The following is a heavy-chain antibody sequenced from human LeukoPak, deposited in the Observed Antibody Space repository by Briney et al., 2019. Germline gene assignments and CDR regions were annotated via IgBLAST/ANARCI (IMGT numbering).Heavy chain of an antibody. CDR3: ARDSGGFREFYFDY. Sequence: PGGSLRLSCAASGFTFSSYSMNWVRQAPGKGLEWVSSISSSSSYIYYADSVKGRFTISRDNAKNSLYLQMNSLRAEDTAVYYCARDSGGFREFYFDYWGQGTLVTVSS. D-gene: IGHD3-10*01. CDR2: ISSSSSYI. CDR1: GFTFSSYS. J-gene: IGHJ4*02. V-gene: IGHV3-21*01.